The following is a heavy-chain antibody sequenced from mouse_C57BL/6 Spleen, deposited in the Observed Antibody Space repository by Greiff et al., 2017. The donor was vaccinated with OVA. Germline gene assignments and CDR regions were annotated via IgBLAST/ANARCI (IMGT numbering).Heavy chain of an antibody. CDR2: IYPGDGDT. Sequence: VMLVESGAELVKPGASVKLSCKASGYAFRSSWMNWVKQRPGQGLEWIGQIYPGDGDTNYNGKFKGKATLTADKSSSTAYMQLSSLTSEDSAVYFCARGGGSSFAYWGQGTLVTVSA. J-gene: IGHJ3*01. CDR1: GYAFRSSW. V-gene: IGHV1-80*01. D-gene: IGHD1-1*02. CDR3: ARGGGSSFAY.